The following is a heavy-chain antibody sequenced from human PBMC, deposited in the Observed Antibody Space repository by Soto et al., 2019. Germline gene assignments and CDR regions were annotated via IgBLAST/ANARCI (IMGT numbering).Heavy chain of an antibody. Sequence: XSVKGSCNASCYSFISYYMHWGRQAPGLGLEWMGMINPRAGDTTSAQTFQGRVTMTSDTSTSTVYMELSSLRFEDTAVYYCARGYHSSSRIGWCDPWGQGTLVTVSS. D-gene: IGHD3-22*01. CDR1: CYSFISYY. J-gene: IGHJ5*02. CDR3: ARGYHSSSRIGWCDP. CDR2: INPRAGDT. V-gene: IGHV1-46*01.